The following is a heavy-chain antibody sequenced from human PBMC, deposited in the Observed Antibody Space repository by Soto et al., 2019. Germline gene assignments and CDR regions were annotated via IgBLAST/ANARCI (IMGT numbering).Heavy chain of an antibody. D-gene: IGHD6-19*01. CDR1: GFTFSSYS. V-gene: IGHV3-48*01. Sequence: GGSLRLSCAASGFTFSSYSMNWVRQAPGKGLEWVSYISSSSSNIYYADSVKGRFTISRDNSKNTLYLQMNSLRAEDTAVYYCARDVAVAGTGFVDYWGQGTLVTVSS. CDR2: ISSSSSNI. J-gene: IGHJ4*02. CDR3: ARDVAVAGTGFVDY.